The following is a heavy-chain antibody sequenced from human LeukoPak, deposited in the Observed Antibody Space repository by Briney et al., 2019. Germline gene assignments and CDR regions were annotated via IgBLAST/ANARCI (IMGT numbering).Heavy chain of an antibody. V-gene: IGHV1-2*02. D-gene: IGHD4-11*01. Sequence: ASVKVSCKASGYTFTGYYMHWVRQAPGQGLEWMGWINPNSGGTNYAQKFQGRVTMTRDTSISTAYMELSRLRSDDTAVYYCARGSYSNYGLVRAFDIWGQGTMVTVSS. J-gene: IGHJ3*02. CDR1: GYTFTGYY. CDR2: INPNSGGT. CDR3: ARGSYSNYGLVRAFDI.